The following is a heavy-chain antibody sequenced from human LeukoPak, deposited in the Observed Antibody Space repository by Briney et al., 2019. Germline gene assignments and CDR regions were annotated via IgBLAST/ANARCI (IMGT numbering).Heavy chain of an antibody. V-gene: IGHV4-4*07. CDR2: IYTSGST. D-gene: IGHD4/OR15-4a*01. CDR3: ARDRCPDYGATSPCFDY. CDR1: GGSISGYY. Sequence: PSETLSLTCTVSGGSISGYYWSWIRQPAGNGLEWIGRIYTSGSTHYNSCLKGRVTMSVDTSKNQFSLKVRSVTAADTAVYYCARDRCPDYGATSPCFDYWGQGTLVTVSS. J-gene: IGHJ4*02.